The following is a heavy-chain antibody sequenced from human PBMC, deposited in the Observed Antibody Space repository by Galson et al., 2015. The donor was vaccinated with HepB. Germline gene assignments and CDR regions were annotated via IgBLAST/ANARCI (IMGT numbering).Heavy chain of an antibody. D-gene: IGHD6-13*01. CDR2: ISDSSDNT. V-gene: IGHV3-11*06. CDR1: GFTFSDYY. Sequence: SLRLSCAASGFTFSDYYMSWIRQAPGKGLEWVSYISDSSDNTIYADSVKGRFTISRDNAKKSLYLQMNSLRAEDTAVYYCARVGSIVAAGTVDYWGQGTLVTVSS. CDR3: ARVGSIVAAGTVDY. J-gene: IGHJ4*02.